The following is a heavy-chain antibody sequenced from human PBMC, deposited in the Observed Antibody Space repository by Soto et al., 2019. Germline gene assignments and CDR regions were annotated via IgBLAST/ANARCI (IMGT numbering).Heavy chain of an antibody. CDR1: GGSISSYY. V-gene: IGHV4-59*08. CDR2: IYYSGST. J-gene: IGHJ4*02. CDR3: ARHHDS. Sequence: SETLSLTCTVFGGSISSYYWSWIRQPPGKGLEWIGYIYYSGSTNYSPTLKSRVTISVDTSKNQCSLKLSSVAAADTAVYDFARHHDSWGQGTLVTVSS.